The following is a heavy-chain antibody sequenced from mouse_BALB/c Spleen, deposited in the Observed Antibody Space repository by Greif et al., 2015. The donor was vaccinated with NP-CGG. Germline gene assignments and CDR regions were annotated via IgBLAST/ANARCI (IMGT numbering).Heavy chain of an antibody. D-gene: IGHD2-3*01. CDR3: ARYDGYYYYAMDY. CDR1: GFAFSSYD. V-gene: IGHV5-12-1*01. J-gene: IGHJ4*01. CDR2: ISSGGGST. Sequence: EVQLVESGGGLVKPGGSLKLSCAASGFAFSSYDMSWVRQTPEKRLEWVAYISSGGGSTYYPDTAKGRFTISRDNAKNTLYLQMSSLKSEDTAMYYCARYDGYYYYAMDYWGQGTSVTVSP.